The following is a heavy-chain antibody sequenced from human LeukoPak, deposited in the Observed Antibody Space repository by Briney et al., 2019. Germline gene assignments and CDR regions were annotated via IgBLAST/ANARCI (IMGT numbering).Heavy chain of an antibody. CDR3: AKGASSSSLAPFDY. CDR1: GFTFSSYG. CDR2: IRYDGSNK. Sequence: GGSLRLSCAASGFTFSSYGMHWVRQAPGKGLEWVAFIRYDGSNKYYADSVKGRFTISRDNSKNTLYLQMNSLRAEDTAVYYCAKGASSSSLAPFDYWGQGTLVTVSS. D-gene: IGHD6-6*01. J-gene: IGHJ4*02. V-gene: IGHV3-30*02.